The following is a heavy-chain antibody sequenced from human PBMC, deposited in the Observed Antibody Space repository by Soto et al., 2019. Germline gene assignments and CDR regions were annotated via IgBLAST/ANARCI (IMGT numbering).Heavy chain of an antibody. Sequence: EVQLVESGGGLVQPGRSLRLSCAASGFTFDDYAMHWVRQAPGKGLEWVSGITWNSGSIDYADSVKGRFTISRDNAKNSLYLQMNSLRAEDTALYYCAKGDYYYDSTGTIDYWGQGTLVTVSS. V-gene: IGHV3-9*01. CDR2: ITWNSGSI. J-gene: IGHJ4*02. D-gene: IGHD3-22*01. CDR3: AKGDYYYDSTGTIDY. CDR1: GFTFDDYA.